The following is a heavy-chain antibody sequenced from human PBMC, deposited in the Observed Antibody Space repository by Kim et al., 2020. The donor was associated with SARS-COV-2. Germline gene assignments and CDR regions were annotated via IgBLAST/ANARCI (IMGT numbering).Heavy chain of an antibody. D-gene: IGHD2-15*01. CDR3: ARPLYCSGGSCYSGVGY. Sequence: SETLSLTCAVYGGSFSGYYSSWIRQPPGKGLEWIGEINHSGSTNYNPSLKSRVTISVDTSKNQFSLKLNSVTAADTAVYYCARPLYCSGGSCYSGVGYWGQGTLVTVSS. CDR2: INHSGST. J-gene: IGHJ4*02. CDR1: GGSFSGYY. V-gene: IGHV4-34*01.